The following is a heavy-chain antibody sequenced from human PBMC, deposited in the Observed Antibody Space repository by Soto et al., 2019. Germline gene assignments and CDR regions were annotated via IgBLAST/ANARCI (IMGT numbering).Heavy chain of an antibody. CDR2: IYYSGST. V-gene: IGHV4-39*01. CDR1: SVSISSGDYY. Sequence: LSLTCTVSSVSISSGDYYWGGIRQPPGRGLEWIGSIYYSGSTYYNPSLKSRVTISVDTSKNQFSLKLSSVTAADTAVYYCARRRGDFWSGYSTGYYYGMDVWGQGTTVTAP. D-gene: IGHD3-3*01. CDR3: ARRRGDFWSGYSTGYYYGMDV. J-gene: IGHJ6*02.